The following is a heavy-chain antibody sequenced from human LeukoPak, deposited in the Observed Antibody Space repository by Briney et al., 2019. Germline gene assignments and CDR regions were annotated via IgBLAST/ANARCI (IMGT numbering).Heavy chain of an antibody. V-gene: IGHV4-4*07. CDR3: AREGDYYFDY. Sequence: PSETLSLTCTVFRGSISSYHWNWIRQPAGKGLEWIGRIYTSGSTTCNPSLTSRVTISVDKSKNQFSLKLRSVTAADTAVYYCAREGDYYFDYWGQGTLVTVSS. CDR2: IYTSGST. CDR1: RGSISSYH. J-gene: IGHJ4*02. D-gene: IGHD2-21*02.